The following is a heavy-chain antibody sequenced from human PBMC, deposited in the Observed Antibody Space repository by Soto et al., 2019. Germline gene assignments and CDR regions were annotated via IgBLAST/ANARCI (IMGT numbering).Heavy chain of an antibody. D-gene: IGHD3-10*01. CDR3: ATTNYYGSGRYYIYYYYYMDV. J-gene: IGHJ6*03. CDR2: INSDGSST. V-gene: IGHV3-74*01. CDR1: GFTFSSYW. Sequence: EVQLVESGGGLVQPGGSLRLSCAASGFTFSSYWMHWVRQAPGKGLVWVSRINSDGSSTSYADSVKGRFTISRDNAKNTLYLQMNSLRAEDTAVYYCATTNYYGSGRYYIYYYYYMDVWGKGTTVTVSS.